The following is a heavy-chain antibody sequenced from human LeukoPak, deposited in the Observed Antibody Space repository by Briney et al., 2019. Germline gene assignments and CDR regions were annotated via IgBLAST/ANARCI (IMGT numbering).Heavy chain of an antibody. D-gene: IGHD3-22*01. V-gene: IGHV4-39*01. J-gene: IGHJ4*02. CDR1: GGSISSSSYY. CDR3: ARGWLHFDY. Sequence: SETLSLTCSVSGGSISSSSYYWGWIRQPPGKGLEWIGSVYYSVRSYYNASLKSRFTISLDTSKNQFSLKLSSVTAADTALYYCARGWLHFDYWGQGTLVTVSS. CDR2: VYYSVRS.